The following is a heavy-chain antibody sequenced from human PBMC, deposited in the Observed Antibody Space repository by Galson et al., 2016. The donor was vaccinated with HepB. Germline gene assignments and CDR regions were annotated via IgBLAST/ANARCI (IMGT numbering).Heavy chain of an antibody. D-gene: IGHD2-8*02. CDR3: AREWESSTGWKPGY. CDR1: EVSFSDYA. V-gene: IGHV3-23*01. Sequence: LRLSYAVAEVSFSDYAMSWVRHGPGKRLEWVSTISSDGDNKHYLDSVKGRFTVSRDNSKNTLDLQMNSLRTDDTAVYFCAREWESSTGWKPGYWGPGTLVTVSS. CDR2: ISSDGDNK. J-gene: IGHJ4*02.